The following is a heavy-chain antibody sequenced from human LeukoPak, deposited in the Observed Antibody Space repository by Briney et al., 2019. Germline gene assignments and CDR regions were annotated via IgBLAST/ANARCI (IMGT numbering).Heavy chain of an antibody. V-gene: IGHV4-61*02. CDR3: AREPRYYMDV. CDR2: IYTSGST. CDR1: GGSISSGSYY. J-gene: IGHJ6*03. Sequence: SETLSLTCTVSGGSISSGSYYWSWIRQPAGKGLEWIGRIYTSGSTNYNPSLKSRVTISVDRSKNQFSLKLSSVTAAGTAVYYCAREPRYYMDVWGKGTTVTVSS.